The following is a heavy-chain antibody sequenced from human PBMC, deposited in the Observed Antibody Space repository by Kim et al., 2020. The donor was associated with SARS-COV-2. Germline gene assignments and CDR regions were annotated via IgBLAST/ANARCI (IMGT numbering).Heavy chain of an antibody. CDR3: ARRCSGCTGSDAFDI. V-gene: IGHV3-11*06. CDR2: ISSSSYT. D-gene: IGHD6-19*01. CDR1: GFTFSDYY. J-gene: IGHJ3*02. Sequence: GGSLRLSCAASGFTFSDYYMSWIRQAPGKGLEWVSYISSSSYTNYADSVKGRFTISRDNAKNSLYLQMNSLRAEDTAVYYCARRCSGCTGSDAFDIWGQGTMVTVSS.